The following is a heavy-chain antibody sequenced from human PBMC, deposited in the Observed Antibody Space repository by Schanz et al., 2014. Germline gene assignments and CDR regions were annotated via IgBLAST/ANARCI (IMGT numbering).Heavy chain of an antibody. D-gene: IGHD3-16*01. V-gene: IGHV4-34*02. Sequence: EQLQQWGAGLLKPSETLSLTCDVYGGSFSGYFWSWIRQPPGKGLEWIGEINHSGNNYYNPSLKSRVTISVDTSKNQFSLKLTSVTAADTAVYYCARHGGIPYYPMDVWGQGTTVTVSS. CDR1: GGSFSGYF. CDR2: INHSGNN. J-gene: IGHJ6*02. CDR3: ARHGGIPYYPMDV.